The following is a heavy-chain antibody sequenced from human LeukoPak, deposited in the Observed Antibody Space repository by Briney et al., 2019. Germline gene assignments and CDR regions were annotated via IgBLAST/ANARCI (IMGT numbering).Heavy chain of an antibody. CDR2: IYTSGST. CDR3: ARGRYQLLGGYYFDY. CDR1: GGSISSYY. Sequence: SETLSLTCTVSGGSISSYYWSWIRQPAGKGLEWIGRIYTSGSTNYNPSLKSRVTMSVDTSKNQFSLKLSSVTAADTAVYYCARGRYQLLGGYYFDYWGQGTLVTVSS. V-gene: IGHV4-4*07. D-gene: IGHD2-2*01. J-gene: IGHJ4*02.